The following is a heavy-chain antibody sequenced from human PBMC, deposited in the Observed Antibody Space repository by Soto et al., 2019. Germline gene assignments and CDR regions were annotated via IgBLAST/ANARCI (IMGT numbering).Heavy chain of an antibody. CDR1: GGSFSGYY. D-gene: IGHD2-15*01. CDR2: INHSGST. J-gene: IGHJ4*02. CDR3: ARGYSPDIVVVVAATSFVY. Sequence: SETLSVTCAVYGGSFSGYYWSWIRQPPGKGLEWIGEINHSGSTNYNPSLKSRVTISVDTSKNQFSLKLSSVTAADTAVYYCARGYSPDIVVVVAATSFVYWGQGTLVTVSS. V-gene: IGHV4-34*01.